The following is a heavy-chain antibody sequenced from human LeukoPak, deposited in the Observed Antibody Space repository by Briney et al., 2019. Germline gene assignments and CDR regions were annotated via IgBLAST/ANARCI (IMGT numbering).Heavy chain of an antibody. V-gene: IGHV3-15*01. CDR1: GFNFTNAW. CDR2: IKGKPDGATI. Sequence: GGSLRLSCAAAGFNFTNAWMSWVRQAPGKGLEWVGRIKGKPDGATIAYAAPVKGRFTISRDDSRSSLYLQMNSLKTEDTAVYYCTTPTDLAYWDQGALVTVSS. J-gene: IGHJ4*02. CDR3: TTPTDLAY.